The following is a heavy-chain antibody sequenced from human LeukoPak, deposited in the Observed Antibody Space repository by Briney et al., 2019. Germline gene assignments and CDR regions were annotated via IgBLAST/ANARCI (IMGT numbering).Heavy chain of an antibody. D-gene: IGHD6-19*01. V-gene: IGHV3-30*04. CDR2: ISYDGSNK. CDR3: AQGDTIAVAGTGWNYFDY. CDR1: GFTFSSYA. J-gene: IGHJ4*02. Sequence: GRSLRLSCAASGFTFSSYAMHWVRQAPGKGLEWVAVISYDGSNKYYADSVKGRFTISRDNSKNTLYLQMNSQRAEDTAVYYCAQGDTIAVAGTGWNYFDYWGQGTLVTVSS.